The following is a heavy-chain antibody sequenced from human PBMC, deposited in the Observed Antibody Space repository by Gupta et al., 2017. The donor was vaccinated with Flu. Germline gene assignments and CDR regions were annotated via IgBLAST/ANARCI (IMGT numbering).Heavy chain of an antibody. CDR1: GVTVSSTS. J-gene: IGHJ6*02. CDR2: IYSGGST. V-gene: IGHV3-66*02. CDR3: ARGLTYSYTSGSYYDGDFGMDV. D-gene: IGHD3-10*01. Sequence: EVQLLESGGGLVQPVGSLSLSCAVSGVTVSSTSMIWVRQAPGKGLEWVSLIYSGGSTYYAGFVKGRFTISRDNSKNTLYLQMTSLGAEDTAVYYCARGLTYSYTSGSYYDGDFGMDVWGQGTTVTVSS.